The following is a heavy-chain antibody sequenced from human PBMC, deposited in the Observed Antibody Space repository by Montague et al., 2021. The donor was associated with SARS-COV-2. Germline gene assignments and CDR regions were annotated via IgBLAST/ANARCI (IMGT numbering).Heavy chain of an antibody. CDR1: GDSVSSKSVA. V-gene: IGHV6-1*01. D-gene: IGHD3-9*01. J-gene: IGHJ3*02. Sequence: CAISGDSVSSKSVAWNWIRQSPSRGLEWLGRTYYRSKWDSDYAESVKXXLVITPDTSKNQVSLKLNSVIPEDTAVYFCASSGITLTGLDAFDIWGQGTMVTVSS. CDR2: TYYRSKWDS. CDR3: ASSGITLTGLDAFDI.